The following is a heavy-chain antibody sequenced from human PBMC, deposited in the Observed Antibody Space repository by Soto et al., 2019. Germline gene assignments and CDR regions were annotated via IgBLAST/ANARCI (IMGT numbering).Heavy chain of an antibody. CDR3: SFAPNWTYQLTRY. D-gene: IGHD1-1*01. CDR1: GGMFYSSA. J-gene: IGHJ4*02. Sequence: GASVKVSCKASGGMFYSSAINWVRQAPGQGLEWMGGIVPMNGSPKYAQEFLGRVTISADASATTAYMDLSGLKSEDTAVYYCSFAPNWTYQLTRYRRRRTQVTVSS. CDR2: IVPMNGSP. V-gene: IGHV1-69*13.